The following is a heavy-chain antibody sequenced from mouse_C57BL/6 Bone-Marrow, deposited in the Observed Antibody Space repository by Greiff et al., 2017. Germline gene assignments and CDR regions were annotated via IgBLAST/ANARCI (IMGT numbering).Heavy chain of an antibody. V-gene: IGHV1-74*01. CDR3: AIGHFYYKDSHYYAMDY. CDR1: GYTFTSYW. J-gene: IGHJ4*01. CDR2: IHPSDSDT. Sequence: QVQLKQPGAELVKPGASVKVSCKASGYTFTSYWMHWVKQRPGQGLEWIGRIHPSDSDTNYNQKFKGKATLTVDKSSSTAYMQLSSLTSEDSAVYYCAIGHFYYKDSHYYAMDYWGQGTSVTVSS. D-gene: IGHD2-1*01.